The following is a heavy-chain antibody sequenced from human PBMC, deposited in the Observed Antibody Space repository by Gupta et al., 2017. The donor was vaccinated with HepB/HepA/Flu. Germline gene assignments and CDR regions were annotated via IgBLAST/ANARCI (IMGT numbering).Heavy chain of an antibody. Sequence: QVQLVQSGAEVKKPGSSVKVSCKASGGTFSSYAISWVRQAPGQGLEWMGGIIPIFGTANYAQKFQGRVTITADESTSTAYMELSSLRSEETAVYYCARGGDCSSTSCYEYYYYYMDVWGKGTTVTVSS. CDR2: IIPIFGTA. D-gene: IGHD2-2*01. J-gene: IGHJ6*03. CDR1: GGTFSSYA. V-gene: IGHV1-69*01. CDR3: ARGGDCSSTSCYEYYYYYMDV.